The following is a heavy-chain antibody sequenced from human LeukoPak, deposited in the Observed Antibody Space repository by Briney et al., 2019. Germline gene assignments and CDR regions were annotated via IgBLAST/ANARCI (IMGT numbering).Heavy chain of an antibody. J-gene: IGHJ4*02. D-gene: IGHD4-17*01. CDR1: GVTVSGNY. V-gene: IGHV3-53*04. Sequence: GSLRLFCSASGVTVSGNYLDWVRQAPGKGLEWGSGFYSGGSTYYADSVKGRFTISRHNSKNTLYLQMNSLRAEDTAVYYCARGGGFSYGDYPSHFDYWGQGTLVTVSS. CDR2: FYSGGST. CDR3: ARGGGFSYGDYPSHFDY.